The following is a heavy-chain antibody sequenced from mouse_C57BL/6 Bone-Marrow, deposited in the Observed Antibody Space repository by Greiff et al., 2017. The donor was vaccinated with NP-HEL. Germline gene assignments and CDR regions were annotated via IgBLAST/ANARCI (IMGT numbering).Heavy chain of an antibody. J-gene: IGHJ3*01. Sequence: QVQLKQSGAELARPGASVKLSCKASGYTFTSYGISWVKQRTGQGLEWIGEIYPRSGNTYYNEKFKGKATLTADKSSSTAYMELRSLTSEDSAVYFCARHGGYWFAYWGQGTLVTVSA. CDR2: IYPRSGNT. CDR1: GYTFTSYG. CDR3: ARHGGYWFAY. V-gene: IGHV1-81*01.